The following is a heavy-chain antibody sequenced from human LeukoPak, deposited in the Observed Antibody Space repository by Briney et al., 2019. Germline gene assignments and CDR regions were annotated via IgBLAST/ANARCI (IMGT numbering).Heavy chain of an antibody. CDR3: ARHLAAQLHTISLRQFDS. D-gene: IGHD3-9*01. Sequence: SETLSLTCAVYGGSFSGYYRSWIRQPPGKGLEWIGEINHSGSTNYNPSLKSRVTISVDTSKNQFSLRLKSVTGADTALYYCARHLAAQLHTISLRQFDSWGQGTLVTVSS. CDR2: INHSGST. V-gene: IGHV4-34*01. J-gene: IGHJ4*02. CDR1: GGSFSGYY.